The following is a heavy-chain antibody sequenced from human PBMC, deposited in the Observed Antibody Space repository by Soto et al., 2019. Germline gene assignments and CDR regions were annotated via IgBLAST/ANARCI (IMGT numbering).Heavy chain of an antibody. J-gene: IGHJ3*02. V-gene: IGHV1-8*01. Sequence: ASVKVSCKASGYTFTSYDINWVRQATGQVLEWMGWMNPNSGNTGYAQKFQGRVTMTRNTSISTAYMELSSLRSEDTAVYYCARGPLEYSGYDSAFDIWGQGTMVTVSS. D-gene: IGHD5-12*01. CDR3: ARGPLEYSGYDSAFDI. CDR2: MNPNSGNT. CDR1: GYTFTSYD.